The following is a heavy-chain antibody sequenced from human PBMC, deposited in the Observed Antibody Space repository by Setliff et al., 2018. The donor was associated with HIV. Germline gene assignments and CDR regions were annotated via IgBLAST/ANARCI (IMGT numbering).Heavy chain of an antibody. V-gene: IGHV1-18*01. D-gene: IGHD2-2*01. J-gene: IGHJ5*02. CDR2: IGSYSGYT. Sequence: WASVKVSCKASNYTLINYGVSWVRQAPGQGLEWMGWIGSYSGYTIYAQKFQDRLTMTTDTSTTTASMELRSLRPDDTAVYYCVRGHCNSDKCWYTWFDPWGQGTLVTVSS. CDR1: NYTLINYG. CDR3: VRGHCNSDKCWYTWFDP.